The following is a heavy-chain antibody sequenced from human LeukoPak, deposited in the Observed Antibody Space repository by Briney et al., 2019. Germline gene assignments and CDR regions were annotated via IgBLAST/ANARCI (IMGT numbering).Heavy chain of an antibody. Sequence: SVKVSCKAAGGTFSSYAISWVRQAPGQGLEWMGRIIPIFGIANYAQKFQGRVTITADKSTSTAYMELSSLRSEDTAVYYFRCHRSSYYYDMDVWGQGTTVTVSS. CDR2: IIPIFGIA. CDR1: GGTFSSYA. V-gene: IGHV1-69*04. CDR3: RCHRSSYYYDMDV. J-gene: IGHJ6*02. D-gene: IGHD6-13*01.